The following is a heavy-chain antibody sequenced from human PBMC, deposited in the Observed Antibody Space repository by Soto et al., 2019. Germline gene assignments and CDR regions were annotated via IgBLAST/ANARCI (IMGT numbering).Heavy chain of an antibody. V-gene: IGHV1-2*04. CDR2: INPNSGGT. CDR3: AREGYCSGGSCYSYYYYYGMDD. D-gene: IGHD2-15*01. Sequence: ASVKVSCKASGYTFTGYYMHWVRQAPGQGLEWMGWINPNSGGTNYAQKFQGWVTMTRDTSISTAYMELSRLRSDDTAVYYCAREGYCSGGSCYSYYYYYGMDDWGQGTTVTVCS. J-gene: IGHJ6*02. CDR1: GYTFTGYY.